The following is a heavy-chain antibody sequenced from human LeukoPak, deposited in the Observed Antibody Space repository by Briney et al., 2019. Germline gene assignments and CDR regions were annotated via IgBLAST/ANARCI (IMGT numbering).Heavy chain of an antibody. J-gene: IGHJ3*02. D-gene: IGHD1-1*01. Sequence: GGSLRLSCAASGFTFSSYAMSWVRQAPGKGLEWVSAISGSGGSTYYADSVKGRFTISRDNSKNTLYLRMNSLRAEDTAVYYCAKDIDNWNDPTDDAFDIWGQGTMVTVSS. V-gene: IGHV3-23*01. CDR1: GFTFSSYA. CDR2: ISGSGGST. CDR3: AKDIDNWNDPTDDAFDI.